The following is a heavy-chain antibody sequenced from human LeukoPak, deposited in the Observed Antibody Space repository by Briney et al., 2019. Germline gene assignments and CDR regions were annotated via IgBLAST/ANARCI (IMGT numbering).Heavy chain of an antibody. Sequence: QTGGSLRLSCAVSGFIFSNNYMHWVRQAPGKGLVWVSRINNDGSITNYADSVKARFTISIDNAKNTLYLQMNSLKAEDTAVYYCLLMVWGGGQGTLVTVSS. CDR2: INNDGSIT. CDR3: LLMVWG. V-gene: IGHV3-74*01. D-gene: IGHD3-10*01. J-gene: IGHJ4*02. CDR1: GFIFSNNY.